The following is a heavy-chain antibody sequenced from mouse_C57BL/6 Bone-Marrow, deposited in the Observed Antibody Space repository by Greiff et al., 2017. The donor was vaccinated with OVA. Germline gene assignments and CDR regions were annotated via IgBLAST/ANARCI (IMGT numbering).Heavy chain of an antibody. J-gene: IGHJ3*01. CDR3: ARDSGYYSAWFAY. CDR2: ISDGGSYT. Sequence: EVMLVESGGGLVKPGGSLKLSCPASGFTFSSYAMSWVRQTPEKRLEWVATISDGGSYTYYPDNVKGRFTISRDNAKNNLYLQMSHLKSEDTAMYYCARDSGYYSAWFAYWGQGTLVTVSA. V-gene: IGHV5-4*01. D-gene: IGHD2-3*01. CDR1: GFTFSSYA.